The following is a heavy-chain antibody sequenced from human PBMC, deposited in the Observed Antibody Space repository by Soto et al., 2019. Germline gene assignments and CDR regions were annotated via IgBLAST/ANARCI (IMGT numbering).Heavy chain of an antibody. CDR1: GGTFSSYT. J-gene: IGHJ6*02. D-gene: IGHD3-22*01. Sequence: SVKVSCKASGGTFSSYTISWMRQAPGQGLEWMGGIIPILGIANYAQKFQGRVTITADKSTSTAHMELSSLRSEDTAVYYCARDYYDSSGPPNNYGMDVWGQGTTVTVSS. V-gene: IGHV1-69*10. CDR3: ARDYYDSSGPPNNYGMDV. CDR2: IIPILGIA.